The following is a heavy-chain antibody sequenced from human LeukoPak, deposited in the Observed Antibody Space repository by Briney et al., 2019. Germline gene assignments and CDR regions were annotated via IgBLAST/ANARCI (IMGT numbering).Heavy chain of an antibody. Sequence: SETLSLTCAVYGGSFSGYYWSWVRQPPGKGLEWIGEINHSGSTNYNPSLKSRVTISVDTSKNQFSLKLSSVTAADTAVYYCARGEQQLVRPIGYWGQGTLVTVSS. V-gene: IGHV4-34*01. CDR2: INHSGST. CDR3: ARGEQQLVRPIGY. CDR1: GGSFSGYY. D-gene: IGHD6-13*01. J-gene: IGHJ4*02.